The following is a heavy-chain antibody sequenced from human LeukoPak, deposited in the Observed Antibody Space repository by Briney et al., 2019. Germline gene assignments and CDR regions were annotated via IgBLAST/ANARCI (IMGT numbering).Heavy chain of an antibody. Sequence: PGGSLRLSCAASGFTFRTNAMHWVRQAPGKGLEWVAVISYDGDNKYHADSVRGRFTISRDNAKNSVYLQMNSLRAEDTAVYYCARVWSSGYTKDYWGQGTLVTVSS. D-gene: IGHD3-22*01. CDR2: ISYDGDNK. CDR3: ARVWSSGYTKDY. J-gene: IGHJ4*02. CDR1: GFTFRTNA. V-gene: IGHV3-30*03.